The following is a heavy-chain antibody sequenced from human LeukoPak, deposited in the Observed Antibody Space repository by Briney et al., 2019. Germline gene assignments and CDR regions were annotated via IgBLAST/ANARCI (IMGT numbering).Heavy chain of an antibody. CDR2: MNPNSGNT. Sequence: ASVKVSCKASGYTFTGYDINWVRQATGQGLEWMGWMNPNSGNTGYAQKFQGRVTMTRNTSISTAYMELSSLRSEDTAVYYCARGRMKPKYYYDSSGLYYFDYWGQGTLVTVSS. CDR1: GYTFTGYD. V-gene: IGHV1-8*01. J-gene: IGHJ4*02. CDR3: ARGRMKPKYYYDSSGLYYFDY. D-gene: IGHD3-22*01.